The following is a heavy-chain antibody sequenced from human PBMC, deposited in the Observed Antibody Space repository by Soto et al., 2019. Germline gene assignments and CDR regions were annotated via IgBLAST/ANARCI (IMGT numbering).Heavy chain of an antibody. V-gene: IGHV3-74*01. D-gene: IGHD6-13*01. Sequence: EVQLVESGGGLVQPGGSLRLSCAASGFTFSSYWMHWVRQAPGKGLVWVSRINSDGNSASYADSVKGRFTISRDNAENTLYLQMHNMRADDTAVYYCARRRPDSSSWSFDYWGQGTLVTVSS. CDR1: GFTFSSYW. CDR3: ARRRPDSSSWSFDY. CDR2: INSDGNSA. J-gene: IGHJ4*02.